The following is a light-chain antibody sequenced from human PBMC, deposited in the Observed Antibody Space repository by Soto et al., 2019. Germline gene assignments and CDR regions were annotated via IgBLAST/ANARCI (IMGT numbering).Light chain of an antibody. CDR2: DVS. CDR1: SSDVGGYNY. Sequence: QSVLTQPRSVSGSPGQSVTISCTGTSSDVGGYNYVSWYQQHPGRAPKVMIYDVSKRPSGVPGRFSGSKSGNTASLTISGLQAEDEADYYCCSYVGSYTYVFGTGTKVTVL. J-gene: IGLJ1*01. CDR3: CSYVGSYTYV. V-gene: IGLV2-11*01.